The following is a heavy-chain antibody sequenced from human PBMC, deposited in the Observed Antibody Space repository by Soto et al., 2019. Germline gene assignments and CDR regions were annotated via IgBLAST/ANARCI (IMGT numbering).Heavy chain of an antibody. CDR3: ARGGGYYGSGSPYYYGMDV. V-gene: IGHV3-30-3*01. J-gene: IGHJ6*02. D-gene: IGHD3-10*01. Sequence: QVQLVESGGGVVQPGRSLRLSCAASGFTFSSYAMHWVRQAPGKGLEWVAVISYDGSNKYYADSVKGRFTISRDNSKNTSYLQMNSLRAEDTAVYYCARGGGYYGSGSPYYYGMDVWGQGTTVTVSS. CDR1: GFTFSSYA. CDR2: ISYDGSNK.